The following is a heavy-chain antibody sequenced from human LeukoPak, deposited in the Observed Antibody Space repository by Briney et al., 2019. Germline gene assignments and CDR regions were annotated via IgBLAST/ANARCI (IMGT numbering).Heavy chain of an antibody. CDR1: GFTFSDHY. Sequence: GGSLRLSCAASGFTFSDHYMDWVRQAPGKGLEWVGRTRNKANSYTTEYAASVKGRFTISRDDSKNSLYLQMNSLKTEDTAVYYCARDRVYCSGGSCYSLGSDPWGQGTLVTVSS. J-gene: IGHJ5*02. CDR2: TRNKANSYTT. V-gene: IGHV3-72*01. D-gene: IGHD2-15*01. CDR3: ARDRVYCSGGSCYSLGSDP.